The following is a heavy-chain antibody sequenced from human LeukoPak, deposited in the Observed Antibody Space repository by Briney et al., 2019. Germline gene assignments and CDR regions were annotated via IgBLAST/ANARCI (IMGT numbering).Heavy chain of an antibody. D-gene: IGHD2-2*01. CDR2: IYYSGST. J-gene: IGHJ5*02. Sequence: PSETLSLTCTVSGGSISSGGYYWSWIRQHPGKGLDWIGYIYYSGSTYYNPSLKSRVTISVDTSKNQFSLKLSSVTAADTAVYYCARAKGSTYQLSISWFDPWGQGTLVTVSS. V-gene: IGHV4-31*03. CDR1: GGSISSGGYY. CDR3: ARAKGSTYQLSISWFDP.